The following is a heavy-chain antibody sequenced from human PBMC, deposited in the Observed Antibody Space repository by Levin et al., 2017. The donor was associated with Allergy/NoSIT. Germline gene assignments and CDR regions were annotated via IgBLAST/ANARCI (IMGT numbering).Heavy chain of an antibody. D-gene: IGHD2-2*01. Sequence: QAGGSLRLSCAASGLTFSSFSMSWVRQAPGKGLEWVANIKHDGSDKYYVDSVKGRVTISRDNAKNSLYLQMNSLRAEDTAVYYCTSSRVPWYFDLWGRGTLVTVSS. CDR2: IKHDGSDK. V-gene: IGHV3-7*01. CDR3: TSSRVPWYFDL. CDR1: GLTFSSFS. J-gene: IGHJ2*01.